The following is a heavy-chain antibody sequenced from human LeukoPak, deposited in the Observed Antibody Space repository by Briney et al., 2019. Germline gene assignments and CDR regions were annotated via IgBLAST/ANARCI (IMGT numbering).Heavy chain of an antibody. CDR3: ARNRATNDY. V-gene: IGHV3-7*01. D-gene: IGHD1-26*01. CDR2: MKDDGNEI. CDR1: GLPFKNYR. J-gene: IGHJ4*02. Sequence: GGSLRLSYTASGLPFKNYRMTWVRQAPGKGLEWVASMKDDGNEIQYVDSVKGRFTISRDNAKNSLYLQMNNLRAEDTAVYYCARNRATNDYWGQGTLVTVSS.